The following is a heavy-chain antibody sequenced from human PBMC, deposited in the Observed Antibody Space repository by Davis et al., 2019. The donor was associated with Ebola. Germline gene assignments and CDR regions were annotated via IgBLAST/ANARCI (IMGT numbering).Heavy chain of an antibody. J-gene: IGHJ5*02. V-gene: IGHV4-39*01. CDR2: IYYSGST. Sequence: SETLSLTCTVSGGSISSSSYYWGWLRQPPGKGLEWIGSIYYSGSTYYNPSLKSRVTISVDTSKNQFSLKLSSVTAADTAVYYCARRKAGYNWFDPWGQGTLVTVSS. CDR1: GGSISSSSYY. CDR3: ARRKAGYNWFDP.